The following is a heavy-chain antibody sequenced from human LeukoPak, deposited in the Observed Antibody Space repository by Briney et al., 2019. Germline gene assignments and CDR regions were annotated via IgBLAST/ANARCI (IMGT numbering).Heavy chain of an antibody. CDR2: INWNSGHI. CDR1: GFTFSRHA. Sequence: GGSLRLSCGASGFTFSRHAMHWVRQTPGKGLEWVSTINWNSGHIDYADSVRGRFTISRDNAKNSLYLQMNSLRAEDSALYYCTKDMMSGDGDYVFDYWGRGTLVTVSS. CDR3: TKDMMSGDGDYVFDY. J-gene: IGHJ4*02. V-gene: IGHV3-9*01. D-gene: IGHD4-17*01.